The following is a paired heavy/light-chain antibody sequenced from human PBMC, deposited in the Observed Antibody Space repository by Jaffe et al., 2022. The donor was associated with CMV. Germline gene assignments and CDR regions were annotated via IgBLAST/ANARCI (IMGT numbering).Light chain of an antibody. CDR1: HSISSN. J-gene: IGKJ3*01. CDR3: QQYNDWPFT. Sequence: ETVMTQSPVTLAMSPGERASLSCRASHSISSNLAWYQQKPGQAPRLLIYGASTRATGFPARFSGSGSGTEFTLTISSLQSEDFAVYYCQQYNDWPFTFGPGTKVDLK. V-gene: IGKV3-15*01. CDR2: GAS.
Heavy chain of an antibody. D-gene: IGHD2-21*02. Sequence: QVQLVQSGAEVKKPGASVKVSCKAFGYTFNTYGINWLRQAPGQGLEWMGWISTKHGNTNYAQKIKGRVIMTTDTSTSTAYMDLRSLRSDDTAVYYCARDDFYFDHWGQGTLVTVSS. CDR3: ARDDFYFDH. V-gene: IGHV1-18*01. J-gene: IGHJ4*02. CDR2: ISTKHGNT. CDR1: GYTFNTYG.